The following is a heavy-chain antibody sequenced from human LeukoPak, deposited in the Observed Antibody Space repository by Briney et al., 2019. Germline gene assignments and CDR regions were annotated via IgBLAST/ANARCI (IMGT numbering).Heavy chain of an antibody. J-gene: IGHJ4*02. V-gene: IGHV3-33*01. CDR2: IRYDGSNK. Sequence: GRSLRLSCAASGFTFSSYGMHWVSQAPGKGLEWVAFIRYDGSNKYYADSGKGQFTISRDNAKNSLYLQMSSLRAEDTAVYYCARSTPSYSGYDSHFDYWGQGTLVTVSS. D-gene: IGHD5-12*01. CDR3: ARSTPSYSGYDSHFDY. CDR1: GFTFSSYG.